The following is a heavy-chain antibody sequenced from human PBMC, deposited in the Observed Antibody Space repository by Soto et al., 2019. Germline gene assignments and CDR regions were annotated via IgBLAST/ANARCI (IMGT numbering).Heavy chain of an antibody. D-gene: IGHD6-19*01. V-gene: IGHV3-30-3*01. CDR1: GFTFSSYA. CDR2: ISYDGSNK. CDR3: ARLAVAEG. Sequence: QVQLVESGGGVVQPGRSLRLSCAASGFTFSSYAMHWVRQAPGKGLEWVAVISYDGSNKYYADSVKGRFTISRDNSKNPLYLQMNSLRAEDTAVYYCARLAVAEGWGQGTLVTVSS. J-gene: IGHJ4*02.